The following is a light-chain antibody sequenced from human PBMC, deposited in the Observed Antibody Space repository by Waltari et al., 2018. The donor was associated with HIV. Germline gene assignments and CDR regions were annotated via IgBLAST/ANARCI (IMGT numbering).Light chain of an antibody. J-gene: IGLJ1*01. Sequence: QSVLAQPPSASGTPGQRVTISCSGSTSTIGGNTVSWYQQLPGTAPNLPIYSNNQRPSGVPDRFSGSTSGTSASLVISGLQSEDEADYYCAAWDDSLKGGAFGPGTKVTVL. V-gene: IGLV1-44*01. CDR2: SNN. CDR3: AAWDDSLKGGA. CDR1: TSTIGGNT.